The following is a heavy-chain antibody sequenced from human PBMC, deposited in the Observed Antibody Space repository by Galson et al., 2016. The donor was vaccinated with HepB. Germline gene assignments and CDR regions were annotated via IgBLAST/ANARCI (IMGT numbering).Heavy chain of an antibody. CDR2: IRGSGGTT. V-gene: IGHV3-23*01. CDR3: AKASGVGGTPPRFDY. Sequence: SLRLSCAASGITFSSYAMNWVRQAPGKGLEWVSGIRGSGGTTKYADAVKGRLTTSRDNSKNTLYLQMNSLRAEDTALYYCAKASGVGGTPPRFDYWGQGTLVTVSS. J-gene: IGHJ4*02. CDR1: GITFSSYA. D-gene: IGHD1-26*01.